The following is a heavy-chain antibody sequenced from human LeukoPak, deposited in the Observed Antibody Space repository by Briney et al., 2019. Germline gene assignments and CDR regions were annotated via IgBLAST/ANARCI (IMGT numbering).Heavy chain of an antibody. CDR2: IYPGDSDT. CDR3: AGVQHDSSGYTPYDAFDI. D-gene: IGHD3-22*01. V-gene: IGHV5-51*01. Sequence: GESLKISCKGSGYSFTSYWIGWVRQMPEKGLEWMGIIYPGDSDTRYSPSFQGQVTISADKSISTAYLQWSSLKASDTAMYYCAGVQHDSSGYTPYDAFDIWGQGTMVTVSS. CDR1: GYSFTSYW. J-gene: IGHJ3*02.